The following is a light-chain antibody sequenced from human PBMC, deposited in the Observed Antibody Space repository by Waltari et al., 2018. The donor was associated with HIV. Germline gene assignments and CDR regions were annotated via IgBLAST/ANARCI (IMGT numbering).Light chain of an antibody. CDR1: SSNIGAGYD. CDR2: GNN. J-gene: IGLJ3*02. V-gene: IGLV1-40*01. Sequence: QSVLTQPPSVSGAPGQRVTFSCTGSSSNIGAGYDVHWYQQLPGTAPKLLIYGNNNRPPGFPDRFSGSKSGTSASLAITGLQAEDEADYYCQSYDSSLSGSWVFGGGTKLTVL. CDR3: QSYDSSLSGSWV.